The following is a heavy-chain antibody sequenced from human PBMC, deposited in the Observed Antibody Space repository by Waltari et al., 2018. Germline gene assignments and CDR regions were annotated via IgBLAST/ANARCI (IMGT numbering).Heavy chain of an antibody. CDR1: GFTFSSYA. V-gene: IGHV3-23*01. J-gene: IGHJ3*02. CDR3: AKDWKGSSGLDAFDS. Sequence: EVQLLESGGGLVQPGGSLRLYCAASGFTFSSYAMSWVRQAPGKGLEWVSTISGSGDGTYYAESVKGRFTISRDNSKNTLFLQMNSLRAEDTAVYYCAKDWKGSSGLDAFDSWGQGTMVTVSS. D-gene: IGHD6-19*01. CDR2: ISGSGDGT.